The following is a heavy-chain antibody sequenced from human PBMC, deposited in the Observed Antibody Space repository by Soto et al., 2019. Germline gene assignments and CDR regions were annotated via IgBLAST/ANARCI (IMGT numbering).Heavy chain of an antibody. Sequence: EVQLLESGGGLVQPGGSLRLSCAASGFTFSSYAMSWVRQAPGKGLEWVSAISGSGGSTYYADSVKGRFTISRDNSKNALYLQMNSLRAEDTAVYYCAKSANWNDLYYYYMDVWGKGTPVTVSS. CDR3: AKSANWNDLYYYYMDV. CDR2: ISGSGGST. CDR1: GFTFSSYA. D-gene: IGHD1-1*01. J-gene: IGHJ6*03. V-gene: IGHV3-23*01.